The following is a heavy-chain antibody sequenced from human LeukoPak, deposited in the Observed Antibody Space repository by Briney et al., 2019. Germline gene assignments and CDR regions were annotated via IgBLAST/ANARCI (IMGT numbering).Heavy chain of an antibody. CDR1: GGTFSSYA. J-gene: IGHJ5*02. CDR2: IIPIFGTA. V-gene: IGHV1-69*01. Sequence: SVKVSCKASGGTFSSYAISWVRQAPGQGLEWMGGIIPIFGTANYAQKFQGRVTIIADESTSTAYMELSSLRSEDTAVYYCARAVLELALNWFDPWGQGTLVTVSS. D-gene: IGHD1-7*01. CDR3: ARAVLELALNWFDP.